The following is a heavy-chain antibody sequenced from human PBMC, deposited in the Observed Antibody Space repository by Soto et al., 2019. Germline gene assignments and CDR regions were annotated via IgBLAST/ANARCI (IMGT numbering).Heavy chain of an antibody. CDR2: ISYDGSNK. CDR3: ASHATGIAAAGTERYYYYGMDV. CDR1: GFTFSSYG. D-gene: IGHD6-13*01. Sequence: GGSLRLSCAASGFTFSSYGMHWVRQAPGKGLEWVAVISYDGSNKYYADSVKGRFTISRDNSKNTLYLQMNSLRAEDTAVYYCASHATGIAAAGTERYYYYGMDVWGQGTTVTVSS. J-gene: IGHJ6*02. V-gene: IGHV3-30*03.